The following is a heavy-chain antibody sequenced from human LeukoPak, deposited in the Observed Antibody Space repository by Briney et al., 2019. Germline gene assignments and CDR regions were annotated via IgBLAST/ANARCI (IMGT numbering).Heavy chain of an antibody. D-gene: IGHD1-26*01. CDR1: GFTFSSYA. J-gene: IGHJ4*02. CDR2: ISGSGGST. V-gene: IGHV3-23*01. CDR3: AREGGEWELLRTFDY. Sequence: GGSLRLSCAASGFTFSSYAMSWVRQAPGKGLEWISTISGSGGSTYYVDSVKGRFTISRDNAKNSLYLQMNSLRAEDTAVYYCAREGGEWELLRTFDYWGQGTLVTVSS.